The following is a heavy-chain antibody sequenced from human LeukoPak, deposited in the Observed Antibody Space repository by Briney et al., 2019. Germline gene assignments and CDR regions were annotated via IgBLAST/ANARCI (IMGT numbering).Heavy chain of an antibody. J-gene: IGHJ4*02. Sequence: QAGGSLRLSCAASGFTFSSYGMHWVRQAPGRGLEWVAVIWYDGSNKYYADSVKGRFTISRDNSKNTLYLQMNSLRAEDTAVYYCVRDGLRFLRFDYWGQGTLVTVSS. CDR2: IWYDGSNK. V-gene: IGHV3-33*01. D-gene: IGHD3-3*01. CDR3: VRDGLRFLRFDY. CDR1: GFTFSSYG.